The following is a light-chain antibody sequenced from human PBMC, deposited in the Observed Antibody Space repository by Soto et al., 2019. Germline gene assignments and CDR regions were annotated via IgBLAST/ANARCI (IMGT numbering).Light chain of an antibody. CDR3: QQYNSSWT. CDR2: DVS. V-gene: IGKV1-5*01. J-gene: IGKJ1*01. CDR1: QSINTW. Sequence: GDRVTITCRASQSINTWLAWYQQKPGKAPKLLIFDVSSLESGVPSRFSGSGSGTEFTLTISSLQPDDSATYYCQQYNSSWTFGQGTKVDIK.